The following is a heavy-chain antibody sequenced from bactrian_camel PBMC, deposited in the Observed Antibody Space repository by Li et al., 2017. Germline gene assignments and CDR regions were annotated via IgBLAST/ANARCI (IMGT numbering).Heavy chain of an antibody. CDR2: IYTGTPST. J-gene: IGHJ4*01. CDR3: AADPPPCSYDVRDAYQYSH. CDR1: GIADRDYC. V-gene: IGHV3S25*01. D-gene: IGHD3*01. Sequence: QVQLVESGGGAVQAGGSLRLACATSGIADRDYCMAWFRQAPGKEREAVATIYTGTPSTDYADSVKGRFTISRDTTKNIVYLQIDSLTPEDTATYYCAADPPPCSYDVRDAYQYSHWGQGTQVTVS.